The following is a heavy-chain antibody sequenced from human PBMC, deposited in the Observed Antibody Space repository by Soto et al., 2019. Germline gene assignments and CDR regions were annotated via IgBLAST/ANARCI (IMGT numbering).Heavy chain of an antibody. CDR1: GYTFTSYG. CDR3: ARWRYGDY. CDR2: ISAHNGNT. D-gene: IGHD1-1*01. V-gene: IGHV1-18*01. Sequence: QVHLVQSGAEVKKPGASVKVSCKGSGYTFTSYGITWVRQTTGEGLVWMGWISAHNGNTDYAHRLQGRVTVPRNTSTSTAYVELGSVRSDDSAVYYCARWRYGDYWGQGALVTVSP. J-gene: IGHJ4*02.